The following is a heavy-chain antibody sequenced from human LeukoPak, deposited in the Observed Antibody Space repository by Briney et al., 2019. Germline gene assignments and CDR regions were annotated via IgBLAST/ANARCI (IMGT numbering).Heavy chain of an antibody. Sequence: PSETLSLTCAVYGGSFSGYYWNWIRQPPGKGLEWIGEINHSGSTNYNPSLKSRVTISLDTSKNQFSQKLSSVIAADTAVYYCARGYYYDSSGYYGDYWGQGTLVTVSS. CDR2: INHSGST. CDR1: GGSFSGYY. J-gene: IGHJ4*02. D-gene: IGHD3-22*01. V-gene: IGHV4-34*01. CDR3: ARGYYYDSSGYYGDY.